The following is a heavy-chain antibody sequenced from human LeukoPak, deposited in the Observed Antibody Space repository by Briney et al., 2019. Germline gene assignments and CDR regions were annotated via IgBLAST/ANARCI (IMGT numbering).Heavy chain of an antibody. CDR2: MSYDGSNK. V-gene: IGHV3-30*04. J-gene: IGHJ4*02. CDR3: ARYSGTYRDF. D-gene: IGHD1-26*01. CDR1: GFTFSSYA. Sequence: PGGSLRLSCAASGFTFSSYAMHWVRQAPGKGLEWVAVMSYDGSNKYYADSVKGRFTISRDNAKNSLYLQMNSLRAEDTAVYYCARYSGTYRDFWGQGTLVTVSS.